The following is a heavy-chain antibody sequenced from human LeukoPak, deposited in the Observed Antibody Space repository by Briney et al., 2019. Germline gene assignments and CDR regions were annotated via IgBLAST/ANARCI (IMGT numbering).Heavy chain of an antibody. CDR1: GYSFPNYG. V-gene: IGHV1-18*01. CDR2: ISVHNGDV. CDR3: ARYNTLLRGVTTTDY. Sequence: ASVKVSCKASGYSFPNYGFSLVRQAPGQGLEWMGRISVHNGDVIYAPKFQGRVTMNTDTSTTTAYMELRRLRFDDTAVYYCARYNTLLRGVTTTDYWGQGTLVTVS. D-gene: IGHD3-10*01. J-gene: IGHJ4*02.